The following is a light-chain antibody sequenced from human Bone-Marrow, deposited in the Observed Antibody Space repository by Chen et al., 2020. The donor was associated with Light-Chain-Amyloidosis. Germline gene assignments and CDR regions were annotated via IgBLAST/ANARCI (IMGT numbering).Light chain of an antibody. J-gene: IGLJ2*01. CDR2: KDS. Sequence: SYELTQPPSVSVSPGQKARITCSGDALPKQYAYWYQQKPGQAPVLVIYKDSERPSGIPERFSGSSSGTTVTLNISGVQAEDEADYYCQSADSSGTYVVFGGGTKLTVL. V-gene: IGLV3-25*03. CDR1: ALPKQY. CDR3: QSADSSGTYVV.